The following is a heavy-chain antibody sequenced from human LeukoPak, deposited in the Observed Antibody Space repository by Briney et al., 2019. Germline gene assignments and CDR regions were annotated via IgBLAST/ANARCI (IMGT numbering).Heavy chain of an antibody. CDR2: ISPNSGGT. CDR1: GYTFIDYY. J-gene: IGHJ4*02. V-gene: IGHV1-2*02. Sequence: ASVKVSCKASGYTFIDYYMHWVRQAPGQGLEWIGWISPNSGGTKSVQKFQGRVTMTRDTSITTVYMELSGLSFDDTAVYYCARGGGWYSVDYWGQGTLVIVSS. D-gene: IGHD6-19*01. CDR3: ARGGGWYSVDY.